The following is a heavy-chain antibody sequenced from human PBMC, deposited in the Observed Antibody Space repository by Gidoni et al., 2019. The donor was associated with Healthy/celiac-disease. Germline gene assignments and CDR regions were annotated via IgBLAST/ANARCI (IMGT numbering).Heavy chain of an antibody. CDR1: GGSISSYY. V-gene: IGHV4-59*07. Sequence: PALVTPSHTLSLTCTVSGGSISSYYWSWIRQPPGKGLEWIGYIYYSGSTNYNPSLKSRVTISVDTSKNQFSLKLSSVTAADTAVYYCARSKGGRTRKFDYWGQGTLVTVSS. J-gene: IGHJ4*02. D-gene: IGHD2-15*01. CDR2: IYYSGST. CDR3: ARSKGGRTRKFDY.